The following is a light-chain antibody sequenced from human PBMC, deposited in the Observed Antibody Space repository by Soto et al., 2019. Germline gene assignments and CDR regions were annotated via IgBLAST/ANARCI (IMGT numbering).Light chain of an antibody. J-gene: IGKJ1*01. Sequence: IVMTQSPATLSVSPGERATLSCRASQSVSSNLAWYQQKPGQAPRLLIYGASTSATGIPARFSGSGSGTEFTLNISSLQSEDFEVYYCQQYNNWPPWTFGQGTKVEIK. CDR1: QSVSSN. V-gene: IGKV3-15*01. CDR2: GAS. CDR3: QQYNNWPPWT.